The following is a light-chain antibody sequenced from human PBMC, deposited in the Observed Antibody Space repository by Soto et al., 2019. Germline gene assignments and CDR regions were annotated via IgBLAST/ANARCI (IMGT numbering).Light chain of an antibody. CDR2: DAS. J-gene: IGKJ4*01. CDR1: QDISNY. V-gene: IGKV1-33*01. Sequence: DIQMTQSPSSLSASVGDRVTITCQASQDISNYLNWYQQKPGKAPKLLIYDASNLETGVPSRFGGSGSGTDLTFTISSLQPEDIATYYCQQYDNLPFGGGTKVEIK. CDR3: QQYDNLP.